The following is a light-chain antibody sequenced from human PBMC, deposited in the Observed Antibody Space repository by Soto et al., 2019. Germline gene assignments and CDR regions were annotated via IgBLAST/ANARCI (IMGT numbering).Light chain of an antibody. J-gene: IGKJ2*01. V-gene: IGKV1-6*01. Sequence: AIQMTQSPSSLSASVGDRVTITCRASQDITNDLAWYQQKPGTAPKVLISAASSLQTWVPSRFSGSGSGTDFTLTISSLQPEDFATYYCLQDFNFPFTFGQGTKLEVK. CDR3: LQDFNFPFT. CDR2: AAS. CDR1: QDITND.